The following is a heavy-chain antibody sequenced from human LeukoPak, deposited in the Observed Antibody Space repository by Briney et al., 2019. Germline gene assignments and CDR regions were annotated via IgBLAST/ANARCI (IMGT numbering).Heavy chain of an antibody. Sequence: SVKVCCKASGGTFSRYAISWVRQAPGQGLEWMGGIIPIFGTANYAHKFQGRVTITTDESTSTAYMELSSLRSEDTAVYYCATAPYCSSTSCYYYYYYMDVWGKGTTVTVSS. CDR3: ATAPYCSSTSCYYYYYYMDV. J-gene: IGHJ6*03. V-gene: IGHV1-69*05. CDR2: IIPIFGTA. CDR1: GGTFSRYA. D-gene: IGHD2-2*01.